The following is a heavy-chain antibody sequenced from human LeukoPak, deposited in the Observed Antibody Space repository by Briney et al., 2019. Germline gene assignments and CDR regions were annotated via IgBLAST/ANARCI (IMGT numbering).Heavy chain of an antibody. V-gene: IGHV3-30*02. CDR1: GFTFSSYG. CDR2: IRYDGSNK. Sequence: GGSLRLSCAASGFTFSSYGMHWVRQAPGKGLEWVAFIRYDGSNKYYADSVKGRFTISRDNSKNTLYLQMNSLRAEDTAVYYCATPFIAVAGTLHDYWGQGTLVTVSS. CDR3: ATPFIAVAGTLHDY. D-gene: IGHD6-19*01. J-gene: IGHJ4*02.